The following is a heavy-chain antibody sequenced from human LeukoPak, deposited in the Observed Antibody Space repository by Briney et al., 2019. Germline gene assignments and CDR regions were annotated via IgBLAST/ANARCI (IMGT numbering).Heavy chain of an antibody. V-gene: IGHV4-31*11. CDR2: IFYSGGT. CDR1: GGSISSGGYS. D-gene: IGHD2-15*01. CDR3: ARVLCSGGSCPIDY. J-gene: IGHJ4*02. Sequence: SQTLSLTCAVSGGSISSGGYSWSWIRQHPGKGLEWIGYIFYSGGTYYNPSLKSRVTISVDTSKNQFSLKLSSVTAADTAMYYCARVLCSGGSCPIDYWGQGTLVTVSS.